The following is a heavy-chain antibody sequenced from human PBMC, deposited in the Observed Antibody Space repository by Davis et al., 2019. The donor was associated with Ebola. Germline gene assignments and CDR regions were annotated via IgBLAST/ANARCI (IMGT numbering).Heavy chain of an antibody. J-gene: IGHJ4*02. V-gene: IGHV4-34*01. CDR2: INHSGST. CDR1: GGSISNSY. CDR3: ARGPAYSGIDY. D-gene: IGHD1-26*01. Sequence: MPSETLSLTCTVSGGSISNSYWNWIRQPPGKGLEWIGEINHSGSTNYNPSLKSRVTISVDTSKNQFSLKLSSVTAADTAVYYCARGPAYSGIDYWGQGTLVTVSS.